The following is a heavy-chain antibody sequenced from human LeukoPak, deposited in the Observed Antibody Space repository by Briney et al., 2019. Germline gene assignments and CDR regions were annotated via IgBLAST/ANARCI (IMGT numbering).Heavy chain of an antibody. V-gene: IGHV6-1*01. D-gene: IGHD6-19*01. CDR2: TYYRSKWHN. CDR3: ARGVGSGWYAYYYYYGMDV. J-gene: IGHJ6*02. CDR1: GDSVSSNSAA. Sequence: SQTLSLTCAISGDSVSSNSAAWNWIRQSPSRGLEWLGRTYYRSKWHNDYAVSVKSRITINPDTSKNQFSLQLNSVTPEDTAVYYCARGVGSGWYAYYYYYGMDVWGQGTTVTVSS.